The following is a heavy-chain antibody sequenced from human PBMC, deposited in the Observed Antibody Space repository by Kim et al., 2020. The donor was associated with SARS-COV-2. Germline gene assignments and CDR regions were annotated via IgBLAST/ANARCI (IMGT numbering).Heavy chain of an antibody. D-gene: IGHD2-15*01. CDR1: GYTFTSYG. V-gene: IGHV1-18*01. J-gene: IGHJ6*02. Sequence: ASVKVSCKASGYTFTSYGISWVRQAPGQGLEWMGWISAYNGNTNYAQKLQGRVTMTTDTSTSTAYMELRSLRSDDTAVYYCATPRIEYCSGGSCPDSYYYYGMDVWGQGTTVTVSS. CDR3: ATPRIEYCSGGSCPDSYYYYGMDV. CDR2: ISAYNGNT.